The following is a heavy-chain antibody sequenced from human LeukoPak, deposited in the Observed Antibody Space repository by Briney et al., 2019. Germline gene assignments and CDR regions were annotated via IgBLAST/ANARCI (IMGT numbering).Heavy chain of an antibody. D-gene: IGHD3-22*01. CDR1: GGSISSGSYY. Sequence: SETLSLTCTVSGGSISSGSYYWSWIRQPAGKGLEWIGRIYTSGSTNYNPSLKSRVTISVDTSKNQFSLKLSSVTAADTAVYYCARDGRRSYYDSSGYYSFDYWGQGTLVTVSS. CDR2: IYTSGST. V-gene: IGHV4-61*02. CDR3: ARDGRRSYYDSSGYYSFDY. J-gene: IGHJ4*02.